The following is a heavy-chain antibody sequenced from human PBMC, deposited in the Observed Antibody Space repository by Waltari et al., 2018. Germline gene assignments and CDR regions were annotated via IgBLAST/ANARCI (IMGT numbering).Heavy chain of an antibody. Sequence: QLQLQESGPGLVKPSETLSLTCTVSGGSISSSSYYWGWIRQPPGKGLEWIGSIYYSGSTYYNPSLKSRVTISVDTSKNQFSLKLSSVTAADTAVYYCASLDMVRGVISYWGQGTLVTVSS. CDR1: GGSISSSSYY. J-gene: IGHJ4*02. V-gene: IGHV4-39*01. D-gene: IGHD3-10*01. CDR2: IYYSGST. CDR3: ASLDMVRGVISY.